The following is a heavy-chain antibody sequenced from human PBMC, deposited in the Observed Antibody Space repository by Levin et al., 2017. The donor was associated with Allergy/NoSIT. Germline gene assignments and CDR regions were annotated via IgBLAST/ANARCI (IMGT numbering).Heavy chain of an antibody. Sequence: GGSLRLSCKASGGTFSSYAISWVRQAPGQGLEWMGGIIPIFDTAHYAQKFRGRVTITADESASTAYMELSSLRSEDTAVYYCAYIAAASNGGYFYYYGMDLWGQGTTVTVSS. CDR1: GGTFSSYA. D-gene: IGHD6-13*01. V-gene: IGHV1-69*01. CDR3: AYIAAASNGGYFYYYGMDL. CDR2: IIPIFDTA. J-gene: IGHJ6*02.